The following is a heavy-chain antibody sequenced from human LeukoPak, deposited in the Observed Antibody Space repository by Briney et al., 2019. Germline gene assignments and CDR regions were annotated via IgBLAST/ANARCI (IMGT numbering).Heavy chain of an antibody. CDR2: ISAYNGNT. D-gene: IGHD2-15*01. CDR3: ARDPPRIVVVVAATDYYGMDV. V-gene: IGHV1-18*01. Sequence: ASVKVSCKASGYTFTSYGISWVRQAPGQGLEWMGWISAYNGNTNYAQKLQGRVTMTTDTSTSTAYMELRSLRSDDTAVYYCARDPPRIVVVVAATDYYGMDVWGQGTTVTVSS. J-gene: IGHJ6*02. CDR1: GYTFTSYG.